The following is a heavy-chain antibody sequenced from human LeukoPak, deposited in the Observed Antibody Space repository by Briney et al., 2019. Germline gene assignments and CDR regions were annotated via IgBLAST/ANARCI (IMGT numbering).Heavy chain of an antibody. CDR1: GFTFSSYA. J-gene: IGHJ4*02. Sequence: HPGGSLRLSYAASGFTFSSYAMSWVRQAPGKGLEWVSAISGSGGSTYYADSVKGRFTISRDNSKNTLYLQMNSLRAEDTGVYYCAKGSYDLWSGYHDYWGQGTLVTVSS. V-gene: IGHV3-23*01. CDR2: ISGSGGST. CDR3: AKGSYDLWSGYHDY. D-gene: IGHD3-3*01.